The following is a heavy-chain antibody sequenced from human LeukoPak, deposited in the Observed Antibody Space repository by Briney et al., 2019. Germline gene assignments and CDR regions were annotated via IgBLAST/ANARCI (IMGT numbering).Heavy chain of an antibody. Sequence: HPGGSLRLSCAASGFTFSSYAMHWVRQAPGKGLEYVSAISSNGGSTYYANSVKGRFTISRDNSKNTLYLQMGSLRAEDMAVYYCASSLYYYDSSGSPFDYWGQGTLVTVSS. V-gene: IGHV3-64*01. J-gene: IGHJ4*02. CDR2: ISSNGGST. CDR1: GFTFSSYA. D-gene: IGHD3-22*01. CDR3: ASSLYYYDSSGSPFDY.